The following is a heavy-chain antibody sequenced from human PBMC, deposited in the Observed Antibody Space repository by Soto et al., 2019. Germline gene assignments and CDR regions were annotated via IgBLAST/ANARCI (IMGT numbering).Heavy chain of an antibody. CDR3: SRYVTSQNVEMRSGPYGLDV. D-gene: IGHD2-2*01. CDR1: RFTFGDYA. J-gene: IGHJ6*02. V-gene: IGHV3-49*04. Sequence: QPGGSLRLSCTASRFTFGDYAISWVRQAPGKGLEWVGLIRSKAYGGTTEYAASVKGRFTVSRDDSKSIAYLQMNGLKTEDTAVYYCSRYVTSQNVEMRSGPYGLDVWGPGTTVTVSS. CDR2: IRSKAYGGTT.